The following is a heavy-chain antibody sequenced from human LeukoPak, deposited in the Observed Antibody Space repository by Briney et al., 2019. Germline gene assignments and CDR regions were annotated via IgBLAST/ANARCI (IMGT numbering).Heavy chain of an antibody. CDR2: INHSGST. Sequence: GSLRLSCAASGFTFRSYAISWIRQPPGKGLEWIGEINHSGSTNYNPSLKSRVTISVDTSKNQFSLKLSSVTAADTAVYYCARIGYYGSTRGYYYGMDVWGQGTTVTVSS. V-gene: IGHV4-34*01. J-gene: IGHJ6*02. CDR1: GFTFRSYA. D-gene: IGHD3-10*01. CDR3: ARIGYYGSTRGYYYGMDV.